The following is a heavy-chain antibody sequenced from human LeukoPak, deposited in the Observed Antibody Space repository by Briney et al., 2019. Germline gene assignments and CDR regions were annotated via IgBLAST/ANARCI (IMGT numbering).Heavy chain of an antibody. V-gene: IGHV4-34*01. Sequence: PSETLSLTCAVYGGSFSGYYWSWLRQPPGKGLEWIGEINHSGSTNYNPSLKSRVTISVDTSKNQFSLKLSSVTAADTAVYYCAGYGDYDAPSVDYWGQGTLVTVSS. J-gene: IGHJ4*02. CDR2: INHSGST. CDR3: AGYGDYDAPSVDY. CDR1: GGSFSGYY. D-gene: IGHD4-17*01.